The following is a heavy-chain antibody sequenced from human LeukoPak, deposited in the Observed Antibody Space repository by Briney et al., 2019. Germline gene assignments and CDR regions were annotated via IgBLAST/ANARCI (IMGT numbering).Heavy chain of an antibody. J-gene: IGHJ3*02. CDR3: ARHNTAMIVVVIEYDAFDI. CDR1: GGSFSGYY. CDR2: INHSGST. D-gene: IGHD3-22*01. V-gene: IGHV4-34*01. Sequence: SETLSLTCAVYGGSFSGYYWSWIRQPPGKGLEWIGEINHSGSTYYNPSLKSRVTISVDTSKNQFSLKLSSVTAADTAVYYCARHNTAMIVVVIEYDAFDIWGQGTMVTVSS.